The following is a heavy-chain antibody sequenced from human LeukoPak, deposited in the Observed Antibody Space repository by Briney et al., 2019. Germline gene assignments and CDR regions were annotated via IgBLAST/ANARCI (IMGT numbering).Heavy chain of an antibody. J-gene: IGHJ3*02. Sequence: GESLKISCKGSGYSFTNYWIGWVRQMPGKGXXXXXXXXXXXXDTRYSPSFQGQVTISADKSISTAYLQWSSLKASDTAMYYCARLGPYYYDSSGYYHHDAFDIWGQGTMVTVSS. CDR2: XXXXXXDT. V-gene: IGHV5-51*01. D-gene: IGHD3-22*01. CDR1: GYSFTNYW. CDR3: ARLGPYYYDSSGYYHHDAFDI.